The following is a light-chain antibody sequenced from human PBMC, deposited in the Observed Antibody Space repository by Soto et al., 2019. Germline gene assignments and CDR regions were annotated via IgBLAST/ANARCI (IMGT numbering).Light chain of an antibody. CDR2: AAS. J-gene: IGKJ5*01. V-gene: IGKV1-39*01. CDR3: QESYSTLSIT. CDR1: ESISRH. Sequence: DIQMTQSPSSLSASVGVRVTITCRASESISRHLNWYQQKPGNAPKLLIYAASSLQNGVPSRFSGSGSGTDFTLTISNLQPGDFATYYCQESYSTLSITFGQGTRLETK.